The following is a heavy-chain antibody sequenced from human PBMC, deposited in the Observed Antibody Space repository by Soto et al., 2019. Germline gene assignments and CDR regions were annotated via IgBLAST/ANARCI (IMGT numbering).Heavy chain of an antibody. CDR1: GYTFTNYW. CDR3: ARIASLLQTIDY. V-gene: IGHV5-51*01. J-gene: IGHJ4*02. CDR2: IFPRDSDT. Sequence: PGESLKISCQASGYTFTNYWIAWVRHMPGRGLEWMGLIFPRDSDTRYNSSFEGQVTISTDRSIATAYLQWTSLKASDTATYFCARIASLLQTIDYWGQGTPVTVSP. D-gene: IGHD4-4*01.